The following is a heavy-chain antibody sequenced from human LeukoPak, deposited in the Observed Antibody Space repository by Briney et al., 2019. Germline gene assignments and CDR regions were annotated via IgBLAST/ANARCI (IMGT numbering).Heavy chain of an antibody. Sequence: GGSLRLSCAVSGFTFSSYGMSWVRQAPGRGLEWVSAISGSGGSTYYADSVKGRFTISRDNSKNTLYLQMNSLRGEDTAVYYCATSVSWRLESYYFDYWGQGTLVTVSS. CDR1: GFTFSSYG. D-gene: IGHD2-15*01. CDR3: ATSVSWRLESYYFDY. V-gene: IGHV3-23*01. CDR2: ISGSGGST. J-gene: IGHJ4*02.